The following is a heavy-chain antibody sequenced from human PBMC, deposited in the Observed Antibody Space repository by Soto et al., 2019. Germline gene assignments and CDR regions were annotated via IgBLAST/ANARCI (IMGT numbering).Heavy chain of an antibody. CDR3: ASGIQLWLRRINNGYSG. CDR2: IIPMFGTA. J-gene: IGHJ4*02. Sequence: QVQLVQSEAEVKKPESSVKVSCKAPGGTFSTYAISWVRQAPGQGLEWMGGIIPMFGTANYAQRFQDRVTSTADESTNTVYMELSSLRSEDTAVYFCASGIQLWLRRINNGYSGWGQGTLVTVSS. D-gene: IGHD5-18*01. V-gene: IGHV1-69*12. CDR1: GGTFSTYA.